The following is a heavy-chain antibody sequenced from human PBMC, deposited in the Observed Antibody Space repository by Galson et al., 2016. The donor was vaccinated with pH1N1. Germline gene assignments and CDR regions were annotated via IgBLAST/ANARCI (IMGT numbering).Heavy chain of an antibody. CDR3: VRDQLWAFDY. Sequence: SLRLSCAASGFIFSDYAMNWVRQAPGKGLEWISYIRGGGTDIYYADSVRGRFTITRDDAKNSLYLEMSSLRAEDTALYFCVRDQLWAFDYWGQGVQVTVSS. V-gene: IGHV3-48*03. D-gene: IGHD2-21*01. CDR1: GFIFSDYA. J-gene: IGHJ4*02. CDR2: IRGGGTDI.